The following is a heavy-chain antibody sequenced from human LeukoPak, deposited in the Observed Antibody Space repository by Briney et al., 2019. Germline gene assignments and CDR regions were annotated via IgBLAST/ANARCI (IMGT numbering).Heavy chain of an antibody. CDR2: INHSGST. CDR1: GGSFSGYY. V-gene: IGHV4-34*01. Sequence: RPSETLSLTCSVYGGSFSGYYWSWIRQPPGKGLEWIGEINHSGSTNYNPSLKSRVTISVDTSKNQFSLKLSSVTAADTAVYYCASGIWFGELLPWGQGTLVTVSS. CDR3: ASGIWFGELLP. J-gene: IGHJ5*02. D-gene: IGHD3-10*01.